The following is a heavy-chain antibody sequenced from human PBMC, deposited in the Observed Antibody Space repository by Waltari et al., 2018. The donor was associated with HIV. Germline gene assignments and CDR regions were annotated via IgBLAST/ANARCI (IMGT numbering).Heavy chain of an antibody. CDR1: GGSLSSYS. CDR2: IYYSGNP. CDR3: ARAGYGYTLDY. Sequence: QVQLQESGPGLVKPSETLSLTFTVSGGSLSSYSWSWIRQPPGKGLEWIGYIYYSGNPNYNPSLKSRVTISVDTSKNQFSLNLSSVTAADTAVYYCARAGYGYTLDYWGQGTLVTVSS. V-gene: IGHV4-59*01. J-gene: IGHJ4*02. D-gene: IGHD5-12*01.